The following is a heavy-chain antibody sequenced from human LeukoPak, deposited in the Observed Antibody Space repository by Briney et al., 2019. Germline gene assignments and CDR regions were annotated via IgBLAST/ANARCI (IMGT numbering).Heavy chain of an antibody. CDR3: ARDRCVGGGDCYDI. CDR1: GFTFSSYA. D-gene: IGHD2-21*02. V-gene: IGHV3-30-3*01. CDR2: ISYDGSNK. Sequence: GGSLRLSCAASGFTFSSYAMHWVRQAPGKGLEWVAVISYDGSNKYYADSVKGRFTISRDNSKNTLYLQMNSLRAEDTAVYYCARDRCVGGGDCYDIWGQGTMVTVSS. J-gene: IGHJ3*02.